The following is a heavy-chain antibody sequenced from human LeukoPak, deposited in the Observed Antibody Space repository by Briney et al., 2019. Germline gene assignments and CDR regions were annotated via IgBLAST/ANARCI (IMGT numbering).Heavy chain of an antibody. V-gene: IGHV3-48*01. CDR2: ISSSSSTI. J-gene: IGHJ6*03. Sequence: GGSLRLSCAASGFTFSSYSMNWVRQAPGKGLEWVSYISSSSSTIYYADSVKGRSTISRDNAKNSLYLQMNSLRAEDTAVYYCARDAYSSTDIYYYYYYMDVWGKGTTVTVSS. CDR3: ARDAYSSTDIYYYYYYMDV. CDR1: GFTFSSYS. D-gene: IGHD2-2*01.